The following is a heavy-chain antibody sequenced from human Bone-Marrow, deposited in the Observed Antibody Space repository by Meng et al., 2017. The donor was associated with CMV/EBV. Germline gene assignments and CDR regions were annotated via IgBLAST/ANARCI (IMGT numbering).Heavy chain of an antibody. CDR1: GFTSDDYG. D-gene: IGHD2-2*01. CDR2: INWNGGST. J-gene: IGHJ4*02. Sequence: GASLKISCAASGFTSDDYGMSWVRQAPGKGLEWVSGINWNGGSTGYADSVKGRFTISRDNAKNSLYLQMNSLRAEDTAVYYCARDSIHSSSTSCYIDYRGQGTLVTVSS. V-gene: IGHV3-20*04. CDR3: ARDSIHSSSTSCYIDY.